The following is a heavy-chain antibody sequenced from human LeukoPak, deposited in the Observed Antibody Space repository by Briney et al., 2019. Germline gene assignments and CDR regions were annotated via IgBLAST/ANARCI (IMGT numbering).Heavy chain of an antibody. V-gene: IGHV4-34*01. CDR1: GGSFSGYY. CDR2: INHSGST. Sequence: PSETLSLTCAVYGGSFSGYYWSWIRQPPGKGLEWIGEINHSGSTNYNPSLKSRVTISVDTSKNQFSLKLSSVTAADTAVYYCAGSSMIGAFDYWGQGTLVTVSS. D-gene: IGHD3-22*01. CDR3: AGSSMIGAFDY. J-gene: IGHJ4*02.